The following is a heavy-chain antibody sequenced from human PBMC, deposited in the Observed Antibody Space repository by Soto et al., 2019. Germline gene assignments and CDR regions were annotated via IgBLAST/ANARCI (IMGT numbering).Heavy chain of an antibody. CDR2: IWHDGLKK. V-gene: IGHV3-33*01. CDR1: RFTFSDYG. J-gene: IGHJ4*02. Sequence: QVQLVESGGGVVQPERSLRLSCVASRFTFSDYGMHWVRQAPGKGLEWVAVIWHDGLKKDYVDSVKGRFTVSRDNSKNTLYLQVNSLRVEDTSTYYCARDLGADAPIDSGGQGTLVTVSS. CDR3: ARDLGADAPIDS.